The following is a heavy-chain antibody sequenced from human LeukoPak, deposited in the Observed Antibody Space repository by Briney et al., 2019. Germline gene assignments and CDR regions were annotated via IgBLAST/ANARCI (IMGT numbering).Heavy chain of an antibody. CDR2: ISGGGETT. Sequence: PGGSLRLSCAASGFTFINYAMNWVRQAPGKGLEWVSSISGGGETTYYADSAKGRFTISRDNSQNTLYLQMNSLRAEDTAVYYYARDYADYVGYFFFDYWGQGTLVTVSS. V-gene: IGHV3-23*01. J-gene: IGHJ4*02. CDR3: ARDYADYVGYFFFDY. D-gene: IGHD4-17*01. CDR1: GFTFINYA.